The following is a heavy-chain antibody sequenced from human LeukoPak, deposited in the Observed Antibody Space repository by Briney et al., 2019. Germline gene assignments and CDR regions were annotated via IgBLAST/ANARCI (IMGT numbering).Heavy chain of an antibody. CDR3: AKDTDRITIFGVVIDYGMDV. CDR1: GFTFSSYG. J-gene: IGHJ6*02. D-gene: IGHD3-3*01. V-gene: IGHV3-30*18. CDR2: ISYDGSNK. Sequence: GRSLRLSCAASGFTFSSYGMHWVRQAPGKGLEWVAVISYDGSNKYYADSVKGRFTISRGNSKNTLYLQMNSLRAEDTAVYYCAKDTDRITIFGVVIDYGMDVWGQGTTVTVSS.